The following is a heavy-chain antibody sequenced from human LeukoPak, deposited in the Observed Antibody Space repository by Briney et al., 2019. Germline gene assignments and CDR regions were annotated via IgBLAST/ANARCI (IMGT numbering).Heavy chain of an antibody. CDR2: VSYDGSNK. CDR3: ARDFDEDYVFDF. J-gene: IGHJ4*02. V-gene: IGHV3-30*03. Sequence: PGGSLRLSCAASGFTFSSYGMHWVRQAPGKGLEWVAVVSYDGSNKYYADSVKGRFTISRDNSKNTLYLQMRSLRDEDTAVYYCARDFDEDYVFDFWGQGTLVTVSS. CDR1: GFTFSSYG. D-gene: IGHD4-17*01.